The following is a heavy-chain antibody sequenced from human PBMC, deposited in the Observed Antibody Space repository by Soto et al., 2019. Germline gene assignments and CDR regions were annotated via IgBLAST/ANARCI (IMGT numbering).Heavy chain of an antibody. CDR1: GFTFSSYA. V-gene: IGHV3-23*01. CDR2: ISGSGGST. J-gene: IGHJ4*02. Sequence: EVQLLESGGGLVQPGGSLRLSCAASGFTFSSYAMSWVRQAPGKGLEWVSAISGSGGSTYYADSVKGRFTISRDNSKNTLYLQMNSLRGEDTAVYYCAKGRGYCSSTSCYVGSDYWGQGTLVTGSS. D-gene: IGHD2-2*01. CDR3: AKGRGYCSSTSCYVGSDY.